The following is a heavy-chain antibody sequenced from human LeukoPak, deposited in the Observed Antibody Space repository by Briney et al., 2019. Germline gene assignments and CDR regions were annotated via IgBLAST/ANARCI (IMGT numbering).Heavy chain of an antibody. Sequence: PSETLSLTCTVSGGSISSYYWSWIRQPPGKGLEWIGYIYYSGSTNYNPSLKSRVTISVDTSKNQFSLKLSSVTAADSAVYYCARGALDRRGQQRLVLDYYYGMDVWGQGTTVTVSS. D-gene: IGHD6-13*01. J-gene: IGHJ6*02. CDR3: ARGALDRRGQQRLVLDYYYGMDV. CDR2: IYYSGST. V-gene: IGHV4-59*01. CDR1: GGSISSYY.